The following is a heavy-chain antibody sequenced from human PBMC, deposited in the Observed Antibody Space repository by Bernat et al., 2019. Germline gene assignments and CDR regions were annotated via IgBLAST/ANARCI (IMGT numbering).Heavy chain of an antibody. J-gene: IGHJ4*02. D-gene: IGHD4-11*01. V-gene: IGHV3-48*02. CDR3: ARIRGASNYDG. Sequence: EVQLVESGGGLVQPGGSLRLSCAASGFTFSDYSMNWVRQAPGKGLEWVSYISSSSSAMYYADSVMGRFTISRDNAKNSLYLHMNSLRDEDTAVYYCARIRGASNYDGWGQGTLVTVSS. CDR1: GFTFSDYS. CDR2: ISSSSSAM.